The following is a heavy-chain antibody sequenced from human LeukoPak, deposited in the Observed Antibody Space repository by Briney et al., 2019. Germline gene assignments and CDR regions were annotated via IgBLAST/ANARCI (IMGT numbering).Heavy chain of an antibody. J-gene: IGHJ3*02. CDR1: GGSISNYY. Sequence: LETLSLTCTVSGGSISNYYWSWIRQPPGKGLEWIGYIYYSGSTNYNPSLKSRVIISVDTSKNQFSLKLSSVAAADTAVYYCARWIAGRRRNAFDIWGQGTMVTVSS. CDR3: ARWIAGRRRNAFDI. V-gene: IGHV4-59*01. D-gene: IGHD2-21*01. CDR2: IYYSGST.